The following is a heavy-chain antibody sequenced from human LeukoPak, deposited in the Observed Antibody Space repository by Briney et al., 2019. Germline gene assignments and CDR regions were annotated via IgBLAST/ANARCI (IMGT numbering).Heavy chain of an antibody. D-gene: IGHD3-10*01. CDR2: INPNSGGT. CDR1: GYTFTGYY. CDR3: AREAADTYYYGSGRGRWFDP. J-gene: IGHJ5*02. V-gene: IGHV1-2*02. Sequence: ASVKVSCKASGYTFTGYYMHWVRQAPGQGLEWMGWINPNSGGTNYAQKFQGRVTMTRDTSISTAYMELSRLRSDDTAVYYCAREAADTYYYGSGRGRWFDPWGQGTLVTVSS.